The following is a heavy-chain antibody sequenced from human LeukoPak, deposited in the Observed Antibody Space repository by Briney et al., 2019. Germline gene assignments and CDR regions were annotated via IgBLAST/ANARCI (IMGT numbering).Heavy chain of an antibody. Sequence: GGSLRLSCAASGFTFSSFEMNWVRQAPGKGLEWVSYISSSGSSIYYADSVKGRFTISRDNAKSSLYLQMNSLRAEDTAVYYCAREGFTMMLDAFDISGQGTMVTVSS. V-gene: IGHV3-48*03. CDR3: AREGFTMMLDAFDI. D-gene: IGHD3-22*01. CDR2: ISSSGSSI. J-gene: IGHJ3*02. CDR1: GFTFSSFE.